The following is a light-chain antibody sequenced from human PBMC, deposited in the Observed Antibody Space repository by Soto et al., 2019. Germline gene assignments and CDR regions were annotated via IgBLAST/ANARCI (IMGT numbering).Light chain of an antibody. CDR2: RDS. J-gene: IGLJ2*01. V-gene: IGLV3-9*01. CDR1: NIGSKN. Sequence: SYELTQPLSVSVALGQTARFTCGGNNIGSKNVHWYQQKPGQAPVLVIYRDSSRPSGIPERFSGSNSGNTATLTITRAQDGDEADYYCQVWDSSTVVFGGGTKVTVL. CDR3: QVWDSSTVV.